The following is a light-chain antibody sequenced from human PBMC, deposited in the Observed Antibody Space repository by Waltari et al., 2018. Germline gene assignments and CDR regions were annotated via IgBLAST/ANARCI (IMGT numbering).Light chain of an antibody. J-gene: IGKJ4*01. Sequence: DIQMTQSPSTLSASVGDRVTITCRASQSIGSWLAWYQQKPGKAPKLLIYNASSLESGVPSRFSGTESGTEFTLTITSLQPDDFATYYCQQYNTFPLTFGGGTKVDI. CDR1: QSIGSW. V-gene: IGKV1-5*03. CDR3: QQYNTFPLT. CDR2: NAS.